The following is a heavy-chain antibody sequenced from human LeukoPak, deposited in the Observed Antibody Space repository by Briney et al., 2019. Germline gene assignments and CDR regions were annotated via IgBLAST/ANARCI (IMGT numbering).Heavy chain of an antibody. V-gene: IGHV1-2*02. Sequence: ASVKVSCKASGYTFIDSFMHWVRQAPGQGPEWMGWINPISGDTNYAQKFQGRLTLTRDTSISTAYMELTRLRFDDTAMYYCARDLAWGSGYDLDYWGLGTLVTASS. D-gene: IGHD5-12*01. CDR1: GYTFIDSF. J-gene: IGHJ4*01. CDR3: ARDLAWGSGYDLDY. CDR2: INPISGDT.